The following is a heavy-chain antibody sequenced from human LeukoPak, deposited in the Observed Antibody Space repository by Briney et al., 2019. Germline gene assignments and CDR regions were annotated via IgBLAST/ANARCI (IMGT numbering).Heavy chain of an antibody. D-gene: IGHD2-2*01. CDR3: ARASSYGPWL. CDR1: GFTFSSYA. V-gene: IGHV3-30-3*01. Sequence: GSLRLSCAASGFTFSSYAMHWVRQAPGKGLEWVAVISYDGSNKYCADSVKGRFTISRDNSKNTLYLQMNSLRAEDTAVYYCARASSYGPWLWGQGTLVTVSS. J-gene: IGHJ4*02. CDR2: ISYDGSNK.